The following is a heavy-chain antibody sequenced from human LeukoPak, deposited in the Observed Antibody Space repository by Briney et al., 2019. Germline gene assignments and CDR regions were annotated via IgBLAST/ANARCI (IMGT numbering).Heavy chain of an antibody. V-gene: IGHV3-74*01. D-gene: IGHD2-15*01. CDR1: GFTFKLYW. J-gene: IGHJ5*02. Sequence: GGSLRLSCAASGFTFKLYWMHWVRHVPGKRPVWVSRINDDGSDTIYADSVRGRFIISRDDAKNTVYLQMNNLRAEDTAVYYCVRGGPSTWSWGQGTRVTVSS. CDR3: VRGGPSTWS. CDR2: INDDGSDT.